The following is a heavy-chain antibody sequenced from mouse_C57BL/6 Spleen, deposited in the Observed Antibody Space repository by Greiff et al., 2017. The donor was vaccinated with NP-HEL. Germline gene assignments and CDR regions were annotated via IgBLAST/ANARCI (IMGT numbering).Heavy chain of an antibody. Sequence: QVQLQQPGAELVKPGASVKLSCKASGYTFTSYWMQWVKQRPGQGLEWIGEIDPSDSYTNYNQKFKGKATLTVDTSSSTAYMQLSSLTSEDSAVYYSARDSVEATRDIDYWGQGTTLTVSS. J-gene: IGHJ2*01. CDR1: GYTFTSYW. D-gene: IGHD3-3*01. CDR2: IDPSDSYT. V-gene: IGHV1-50*01. CDR3: ARDSVEATRDIDY.